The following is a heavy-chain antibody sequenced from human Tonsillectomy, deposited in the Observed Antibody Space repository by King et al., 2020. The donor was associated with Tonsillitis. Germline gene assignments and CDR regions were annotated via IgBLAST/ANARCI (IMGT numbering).Heavy chain of an antibody. D-gene: IGHD3-16*01. CDR3: ARHGGPYDAFDI. CDR2: IYYSGST. Sequence: QLQESGPGLVKASETLSLKCTVSGGSISSRNYYWGWIRQPPGKGLEWIGSIYYSGSTYYNPSLKSRVTISVDTSKNQFSLKLSSVTAADTAVYYCARHGGPYDAFDIWGQGTMVTVSS. J-gene: IGHJ3*02. V-gene: IGHV4-39*01. CDR1: GGSISSRNYY.